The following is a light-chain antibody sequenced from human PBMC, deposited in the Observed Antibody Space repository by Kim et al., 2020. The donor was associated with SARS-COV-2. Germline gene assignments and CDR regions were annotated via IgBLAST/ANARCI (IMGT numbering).Light chain of an antibody. J-gene: IGLJ2*01. V-gene: IGLV1-40*01. Sequence: QSVLTQPPSVSGAPGQTVTISCTGSGSNIGADYDVHWYQQFPGRAPTLLIFDNSNRPSGVPDRFSGSKSGSSASLAITGLQADDEADYFCQSFDTRLSGSRIFGGGTQLTVL. CDR1: GSNIGADYD. CDR2: DNS. CDR3: QSFDTRLSGSRI.